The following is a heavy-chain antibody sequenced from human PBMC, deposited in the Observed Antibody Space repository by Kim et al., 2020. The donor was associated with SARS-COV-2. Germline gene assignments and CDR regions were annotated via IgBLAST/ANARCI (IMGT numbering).Heavy chain of an antibody. CDR1: GFTFSNAW. CDR2: IKSKTDGGTT. D-gene: IGHD4-17*01. V-gene: IGHV3-15*01. Sequence: GGSLRLSCAASGFTFSNAWMSWVRQAPGKGLEWVGRIKSKTDGGTTDYAAPVKGRFTISRDDSKNTLYLQMNSLKTEDTAVYYCTTDGGTVTTPVPRYYYYYGMDVWGQGTTVTVSS. CDR3: TTDGGTVTTPVPRYYYYYGMDV. J-gene: IGHJ6*02.